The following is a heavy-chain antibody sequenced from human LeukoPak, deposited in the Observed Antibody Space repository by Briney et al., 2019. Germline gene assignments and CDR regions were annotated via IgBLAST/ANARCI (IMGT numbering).Heavy chain of an antibody. CDR3: ARDWTLRYSDRYFDY. D-gene: IGHD3-9*01. V-gene: IGHV4-59*12. J-gene: IGHJ4*02. CDR1: GGSISSYY. CDR2: IYYSGST. Sequence: PSETLSLTCTVSGGSISSYYWSWVRQPPGKGLGWVGYIYYSGSTYYNPSLTSRVTISVDTSKNQFSLKLSSVTAAHTAVYYCARDWTLRYSDRYFDYWGQGTLVTVSS.